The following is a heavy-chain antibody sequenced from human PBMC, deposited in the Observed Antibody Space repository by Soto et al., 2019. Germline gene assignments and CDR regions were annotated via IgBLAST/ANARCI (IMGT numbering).Heavy chain of an antibody. J-gene: IGHJ4*02. CDR3: AKDGRGSGSHYNSFGY. CDR2: IYSNGTT. D-gene: IGHD3-10*01. V-gene: IGHV3-53*01. CDR1: GFTVGNNY. Sequence: EVQLVESGGGLIQPGGSLKLSCAASGFTVGNNYMSWVRQAPGKGLEWVSLIYSNGTTKYADFVKGRFTVSRDNAMNTLYLQMNNMRAEDTAVYYCAKDGRGSGSHYNSFGYWGQGTLVTVSS.